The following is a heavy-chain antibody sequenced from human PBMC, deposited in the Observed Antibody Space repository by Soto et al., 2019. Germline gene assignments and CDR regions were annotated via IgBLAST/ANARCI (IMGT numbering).Heavy chain of an antibody. CDR3: TTATPPDWLIDY. D-gene: IGHD3-9*01. J-gene: IGHJ4*02. CDR2: IKSKTYGGTA. Sequence: EVQLVESGGGLVKPGGSLRLSCAASGFTFSNAWMSWVRQAPGKGLEWVGRIKSKTYGGTADYAAPVKGRFTISRDDSKNTLHLQMNSLKIEDTAVYYCTTATPPDWLIDYWGQGTLVTVSS. V-gene: IGHV3-15*01. CDR1: GFTFSNAW.